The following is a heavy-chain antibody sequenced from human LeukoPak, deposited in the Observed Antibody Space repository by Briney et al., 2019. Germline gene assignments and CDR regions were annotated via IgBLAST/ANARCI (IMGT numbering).Heavy chain of an antibody. V-gene: IGHV3-30-3*01. D-gene: IGHD4-17*01. Sequence: GMSLRLSCAASGFTFSSYAMHWVRQAPGQGLEWVAVITYEGSNKYYADSAKGRFTLSRDNSKNTLYLQMNSLRAEDTAVYYCARDRRFDYGDYIFDYWGQGTLVTVSS. CDR3: ARDRRFDYGDYIFDY. CDR1: GFTFSSYA. CDR2: ITYEGSNK. J-gene: IGHJ4*02.